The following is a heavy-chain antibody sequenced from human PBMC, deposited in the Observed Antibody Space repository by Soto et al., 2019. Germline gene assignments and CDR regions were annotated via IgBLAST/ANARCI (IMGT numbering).Heavy chain of an antibody. Sequence: PSETLSLTGNVSGVSISSGDYYWSWIRQPPGKGLEWIGYIYYSGSTYYNPSLKSRVTISVDTSKNQFSLKLSSVTAADTAVYYCARDGVHSSGWYWDYWGQGTLVTVSS. J-gene: IGHJ4*02. CDR3: ARDGVHSSGWYWDY. CDR1: GVSISSGDYY. D-gene: IGHD6-19*01. V-gene: IGHV4-30-4*01. CDR2: IYYSGST.